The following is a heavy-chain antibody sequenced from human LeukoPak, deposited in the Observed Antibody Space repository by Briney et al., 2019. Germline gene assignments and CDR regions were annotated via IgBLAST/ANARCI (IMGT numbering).Heavy chain of an antibody. CDR1: GGSISSGGYS. CDR3: ARWGMVAGTGFDY. J-gene: IGHJ4*02. V-gene: IGHV4-30-2*01. Sequence: SETLSLTCAVSGGSISSGGYSWSWIRPPPGKGLEWIGYIYHSGSTYYNPSLKSRVTISVDRSKNQFSLKLSSVTAADTAVYYCARWGMVAGTGFDYWGQGTLVTVSS. D-gene: IGHD6-19*01. CDR2: IYHSGST.